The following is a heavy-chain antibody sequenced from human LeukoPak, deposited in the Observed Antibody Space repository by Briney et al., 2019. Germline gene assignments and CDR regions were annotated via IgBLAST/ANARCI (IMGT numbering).Heavy chain of an antibody. CDR2: ISSSSSTI. CDR1: GFTFSSHS. Sequence: PGGSLRLSCAASGFTFSSHSMNWVRQAPGKGLEWVSYISSSSSTIYYADSVKGRFTISRDNAKNSLYLQMNSLRAEDTAVYYCWSGSSSYYYYGMDVWGQGTTVTVSS. D-gene: IGHD6-6*01. V-gene: IGHV3-48*01. CDR3: WSGSSSYYYYGMDV. J-gene: IGHJ6*02.